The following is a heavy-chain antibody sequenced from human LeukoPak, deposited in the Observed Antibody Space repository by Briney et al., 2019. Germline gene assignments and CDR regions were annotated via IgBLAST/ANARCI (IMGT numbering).Heavy chain of an antibody. J-gene: IGHJ4*02. D-gene: IGHD3-3*01. CDR3: AGGGRLWSGYYTMNY. V-gene: IGHV4-61*02. Sequence: SETLSLTCTVSGGSISSGSYYWSWIRQPAGKGLEWIGRIYTSGSTNYNPSLKSRVTISVDTSKNQFSLKLSSVTAADTAVYYCAGGGRLWSGYYTMNYWGQGTLVTVSS. CDR1: GGSISSGSYY. CDR2: IYTSGST.